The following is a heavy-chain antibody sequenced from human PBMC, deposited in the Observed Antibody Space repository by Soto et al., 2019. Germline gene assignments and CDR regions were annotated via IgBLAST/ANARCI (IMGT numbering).Heavy chain of an antibody. D-gene: IGHD3-10*01. CDR2: IYYSGST. CDR3: ARQGGVRGVRTPGGMDV. V-gene: IGHV4-39*01. J-gene: IGHJ6*02. Sequence: SETLSLTCTASGGSISSSSYYWGWIRQPPGKGLEWIGSIYYSGSTYYNPSLKSRVTISVDTSKNQFSLKLSSVTAADTAVYYCARQGGVRGVRTPGGMDVWGQGTTVTVSS. CDR1: GGSISSSSYY.